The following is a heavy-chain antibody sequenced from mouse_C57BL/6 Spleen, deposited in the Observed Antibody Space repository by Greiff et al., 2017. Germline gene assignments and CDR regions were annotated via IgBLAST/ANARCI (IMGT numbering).Heavy chain of an antibody. V-gene: IGHV1-15*01. J-gene: IGHJ3*01. D-gene: IGHD2-2*01. CDR2: IDPETGGT. CDR1: GYTFTDYE. Sequence: VQLQQSGAELVRPGASVTLSCTASGYTFTDYEMHWVKQTPVHGLDWIGAIDPETGGTASTQQFKGKARLTADTSSSTAYMELRSLTSEDCAVYYCTRGYDCIGYGGRGTLVTVSA. CDR3: TRGYDCIGY.